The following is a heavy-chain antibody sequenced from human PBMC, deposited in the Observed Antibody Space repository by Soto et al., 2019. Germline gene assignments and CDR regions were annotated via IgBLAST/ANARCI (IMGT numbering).Heavy chain of an antibody. CDR1: GYSFTSYW. V-gene: IGHV5-10-1*01. CDR2: IDPSDSYT. D-gene: IGHD2-15*01. Sequence: PGESLKISCKGSGYSFTSYWISWVRQMPGKGLEWMGRIDPSDSYTNYSPSFQGHVTISADKSISTAYLQWSSLKASDTAMYYCARHLYCSGGSCYSRGHYFYYGMDVWGQGTTVTVSS. CDR3: ARHLYCSGGSCYSRGHYFYYGMDV. J-gene: IGHJ6*02.